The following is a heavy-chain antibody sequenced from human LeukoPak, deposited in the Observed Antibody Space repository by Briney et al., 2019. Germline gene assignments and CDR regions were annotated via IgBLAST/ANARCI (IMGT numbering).Heavy chain of an antibody. J-gene: IGHJ5*02. CDR3: ARDTGAPRAPGHNWFDP. CDR1: GGSISSSSYY. CDR2: IYYSGST. D-gene: IGHD4-11*01. Sequence: KPSETLSLTCTVSGGSISSSSYYWGWIRQPPGKGLEWIGSIYYSGSTYYNPSLKSRVTISVDTSKNQFSLKLSSVTAADTAVYYCARDTGAPRAPGHNWFDPWGQGTLVTVSS. V-gene: IGHV4-39*07.